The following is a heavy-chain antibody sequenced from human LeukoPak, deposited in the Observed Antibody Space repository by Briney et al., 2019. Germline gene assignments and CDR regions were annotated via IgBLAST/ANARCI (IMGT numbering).Heavy chain of an antibody. CDR2: IRGGGGST. J-gene: IGHJ6*02. D-gene: IGHD5-12*01. CDR3: AKDEEWLLTGEDYFYYYGMDV. CDR1: GFTFNICA. Sequence: GGSLRLSCAASGFTFNICAMSWVRQAPGKGLEWVSTIRGGGGSTFYADSVKGRFTISRDNSKNTLYLQMNSLRAEDTAIYYCAKDEEWLLTGEDYFYYYGMDVWGQGTTVTVSS. V-gene: IGHV3-23*01.